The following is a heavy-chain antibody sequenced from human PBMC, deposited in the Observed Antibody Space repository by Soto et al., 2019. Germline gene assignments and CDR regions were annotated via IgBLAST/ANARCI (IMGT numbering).Heavy chain of an antibody. CDR2: INPNSGGT. J-gene: IGHJ4*02. V-gene: IGHV1-2*02. CDR1: GYTFTGYY. CDR3: ARYIRTYSSGWYLNY. Sequence: GASVKVSCKASGYTFTGYYMHWVRQAPGQGLEWMGWINPNSGGTNYAQKFQGRVTMTRDTSISTAYMELSRLRSDDTAVYYCARYIRTYSSGWYLNYWGQGTLVTVSS. D-gene: IGHD6-19*01.